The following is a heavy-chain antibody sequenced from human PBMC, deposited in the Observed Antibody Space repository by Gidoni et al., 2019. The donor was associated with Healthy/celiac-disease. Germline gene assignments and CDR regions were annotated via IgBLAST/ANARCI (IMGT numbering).Heavy chain of an antibody. CDR2: SSGSGGST. J-gene: IGHJ4*02. CDR3: ANMTTVVTSNDPFDY. CDR1: GFTLSSYA. Sequence: EVQLLESGGGLVQPGGARRLSCAASGFTLSSYAMSWVRQAPGKGLEWVSASSGSGGSTYYADSVKGRFTISRDNSKNTLYLQMNSLRAEDTAVYYCANMTTVVTSNDPFDYWGQGTLVTVSS. D-gene: IGHD4-17*01. V-gene: IGHV3-23*01.